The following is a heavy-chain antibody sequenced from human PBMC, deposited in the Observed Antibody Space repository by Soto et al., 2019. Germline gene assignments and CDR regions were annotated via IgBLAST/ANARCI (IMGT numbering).Heavy chain of an antibody. CDR2: IYYSGST. V-gene: IGHV4-31*02. Sequence: SETLSLTXTVSGGSISSGGYYWSWIRQHPGKGLEWIGYIYYSGSTYYNPSLKSRVTISVDTSKNQFSLKLGSVTAADTAVYYRARAPREGRYYYYGMDVWGQGTTVTVSS. CDR1: GGSISSGGYY. CDR3: ARAPREGRYYYYGMDV. J-gene: IGHJ6*02. D-gene: IGHD1-26*01.